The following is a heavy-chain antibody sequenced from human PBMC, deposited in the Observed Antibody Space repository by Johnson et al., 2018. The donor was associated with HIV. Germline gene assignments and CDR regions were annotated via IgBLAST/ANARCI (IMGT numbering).Heavy chain of an antibody. D-gene: IGHD3-16*01. V-gene: IGHV3-73*01. CDR1: GFTFSGSA. J-gene: IGHJ3*02. CDR3: TGGIEVPWPFDI. CDR2: IRSKANSYAT. Sequence: EVQLVESGGGLVQPGGSLKLSCAASGFTFSGSAMHWVRQASGKGLEWVGRIRSKANSYATAYAASVKGRFTISRDDSKNTAYLQMNSLKTEDTAVYYCTGGIEVPWPFDIWGQGTMVTVSS.